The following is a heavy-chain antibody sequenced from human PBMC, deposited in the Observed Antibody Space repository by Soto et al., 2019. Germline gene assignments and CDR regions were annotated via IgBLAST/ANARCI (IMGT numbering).Heavy chain of an antibody. Sequence: GESLKISCNGSGYSFTSYWIGWVRQMPGKGLEWMGIIYPGDSDTRYSPSFQGQVTISADKSISTAYLQWSSLKASDTAMYYCARSYDFWSGYYRPLFSYWGQGTLVTVSS. J-gene: IGHJ4*02. CDR2: IYPGDSDT. D-gene: IGHD3-3*01. V-gene: IGHV5-51*01. CDR1: GYSFTSYW. CDR3: ARSYDFWSGYYRPLFSY.